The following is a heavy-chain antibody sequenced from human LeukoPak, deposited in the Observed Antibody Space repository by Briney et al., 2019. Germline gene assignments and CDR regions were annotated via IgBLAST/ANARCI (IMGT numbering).Heavy chain of an antibody. J-gene: IGHJ4*02. CDR3: AKDMAPQGLLSLVDY. CDR1: GFTFDDYA. CDR2: ISWNSGSI. V-gene: IGHV3-9*01. Sequence: AGGSLRLSCAASGFTFDDYARHWVRQAPGKGLEWVSGISWNSGSICYADSVKGRFTISRDNAKNSLYLQMNSLRAEDTALYYCAKDMAPQGLLSLVDYWGQGTLVTVSS. D-gene: IGHD3-10*01.